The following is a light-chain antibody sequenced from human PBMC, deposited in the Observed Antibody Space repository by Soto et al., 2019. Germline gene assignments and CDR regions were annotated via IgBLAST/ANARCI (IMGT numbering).Light chain of an antibody. CDR3: QVRTKGSSA. V-gene: IGKV3-11*01. Sequence: GLTQSPAALSLSQGERATLSXRASQSVIIYLSWYQQKPGXAPRXXXSDXSNRATGSPARFSGTGSGTDFTLTINNLEPEYFAAYYCQVRTKGSSAFGRGTRLDIK. J-gene: IGKJ5*01. CDR2: DXS. CDR1: QSVIIY.